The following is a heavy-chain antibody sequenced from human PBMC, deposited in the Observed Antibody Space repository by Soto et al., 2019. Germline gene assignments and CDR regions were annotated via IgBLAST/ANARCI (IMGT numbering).Heavy chain of an antibody. CDR1: GGTFSSYA. CDR2: IIPIFGTA. CDR3: ARVAGSSWYDYYYGMDV. Sequence: QVQLVQSGAEVKKPGSSVKVSCKASGGTFSSYAISWVRQAPGQGLEWMGGIIPIFGTANYAQKFQGRVTITADKSTSTAYMELISLRSEDTAVYSCARVAGSSWYDYYYGMDVWGQGTTVTVSS. J-gene: IGHJ6*02. V-gene: IGHV1-69*06. D-gene: IGHD6-13*01.